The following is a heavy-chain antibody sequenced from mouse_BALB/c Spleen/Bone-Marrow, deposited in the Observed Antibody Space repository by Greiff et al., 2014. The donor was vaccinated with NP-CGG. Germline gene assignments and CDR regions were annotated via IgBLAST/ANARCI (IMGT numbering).Heavy chain of an antibody. CDR2: IWGDGTT. CDR1: GFSLTGFG. Sequence: VQGVESGPGLVAPSQSPSITCTVSGFSLTGFGINWIRQPPGKGLEWLGMIWGDGTTDYNSALKSRLSINKDNSKSQVFLKMNSLQAGDTARYYCAREKYGNYYAMDYWGQGTSVTVSS. D-gene: IGHD2-10*02. V-gene: IGHV2-6-7*01. CDR3: AREKYGNYYAMDY. J-gene: IGHJ4*01.